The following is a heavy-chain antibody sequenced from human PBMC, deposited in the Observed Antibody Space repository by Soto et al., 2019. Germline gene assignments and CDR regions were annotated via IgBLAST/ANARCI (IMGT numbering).Heavy chain of an antibody. CDR3: AKVSSDRGYYYFAMDV. J-gene: IGHJ6*02. D-gene: IGHD3-10*01. Sequence: GGSLRLSCAASGFIFSSYAMHWVRQAPGKGLEWVAVISHGGNEKYYADSVEGRFTISRDNSKNMVYLQMNGLRPEDTAVYYCAKVSSDRGYYYFAMDVWGQGTTVTVSS. V-gene: IGHV3-30*18. CDR1: GFIFSSYA. CDR2: ISHGGNEK.